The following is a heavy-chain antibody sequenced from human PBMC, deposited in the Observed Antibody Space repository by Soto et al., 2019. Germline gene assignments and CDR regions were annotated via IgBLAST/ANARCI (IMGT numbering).Heavy chain of an antibody. D-gene: IGHD3-22*01. CDR1: GFTFSCYT. J-gene: IGHJ4*02. V-gene: IGHV3-21*06. Sequence: EVQLVESGGGLVNPGGSLRLSCAASGFTFSCYTVHWVRRAPGKGLEWVSSISGIRDYIRYADSVKGRFTISRDNAKTSLYLQMNSLTAEDTAVYYCAREGVHNYNEYYFDYWGQGTLVTVSS. CDR2: ISGIRDYI. CDR3: AREGVHNYNEYYFDY.